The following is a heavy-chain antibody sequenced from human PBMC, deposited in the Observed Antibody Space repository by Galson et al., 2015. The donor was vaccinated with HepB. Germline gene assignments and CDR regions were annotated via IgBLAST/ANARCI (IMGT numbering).Heavy chain of an antibody. CDR1: GGTFSTYV. J-gene: IGHJ5*02. Sequence: SVKVSCKASGGTFSTYVISWVRQAPGQGLEWMGGIMPIFSITNYAQKFQGRIRITADESTTTAYMELTSLRSEDTAVYYCARVAVAGTGWFDPWGQGTLVTVSS. V-gene: IGHV1-69*13. CDR2: IMPIFSIT. CDR3: ARVAVAGTGWFDP. D-gene: IGHD6-19*01.